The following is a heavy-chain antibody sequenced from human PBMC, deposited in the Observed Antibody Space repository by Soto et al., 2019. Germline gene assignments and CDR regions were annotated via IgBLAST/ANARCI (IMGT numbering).Heavy chain of an antibody. CDR1: GYTFTSYY. V-gene: IGHV1-46*01. D-gene: IGHD2-2*01. CDR3: ARDIVVVRAAQQDYYYYGMDV. CDR2: INPSGGST. J-gene: IGHJ6*02. Sequence: ASVKVSCKASGYTFTSYYMHWVRQAPGQGLEWMGIINPSGGSTSYAQKFQGRVTMTRDTSTSTVYMELSSLRSEDTAVYYCARDIVVVRAAQQDYYYYGMDVWGQGTTVTVSS.